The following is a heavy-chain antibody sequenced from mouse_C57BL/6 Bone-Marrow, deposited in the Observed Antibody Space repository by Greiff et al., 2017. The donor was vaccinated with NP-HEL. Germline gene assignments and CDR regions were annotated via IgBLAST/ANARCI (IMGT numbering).Heavy chain of an antibody. J-gene: IGHJ2*01. CDR3: AKTLSLPHFDY. V-gene: IGHV5-4*01. CDR2: ISDGGSYT. D-gene: IGHD6-2*01. CDR1: GFTFSSYA. Sequence: EVQLVESGGGLVKPGGSLKLSCAASGFTFSSYAMSWVRQTPEKRLEWVATISDGGSYTYYPDNVKGRFTISRDNAKNNLYLQMSHLKSEDTAMYYCAKTLSLPHFDYWGQGTTLTVSS.